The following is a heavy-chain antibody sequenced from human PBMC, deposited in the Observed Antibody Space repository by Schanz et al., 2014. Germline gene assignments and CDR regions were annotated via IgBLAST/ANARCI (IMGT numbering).Heavy chain of an antibody. V-gene: IGHV4-39*01. CDR2: IYYSGST. J-gene: IGHJ4*02. CDR3: ARLWGGWRSPDY. D-gene: IGHD6-19*01. Sequence: QVRMQESGPGLVKPSETLSLTCTVSGGSISSSSHFWGWIRQPPGKGLEWIGSIYYSGSTYYNAPLKSRVTIPVDTSKNQFSRKWNSVTAADSAVYYCARLWGGWRSPDYWGQGTLVTVSS. CDR1: GGSISSSSHF.